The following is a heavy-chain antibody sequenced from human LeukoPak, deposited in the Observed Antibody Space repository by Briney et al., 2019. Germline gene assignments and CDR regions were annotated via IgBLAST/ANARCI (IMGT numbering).Heavy chain of an antibody. D-gene: IGHD3-22*01. Sequence: GASVKVSCKASGYAFTSYYMHWVRQAPGQGLEWMGIINPSSGSITYAQKFQGRVTMTRDTPTSTVYMELSSLRSEDTAVYYCARSREDYDSSGYYTYFFDYWGQGTLVTVSS. V-gene: IGHV1-46*01. CDR1: GYAFTSYY. CDR3: ARSREDYDSSGYYTYFFDY. J-gene: IGHJ4*02. CDR2: INPSSGSI.